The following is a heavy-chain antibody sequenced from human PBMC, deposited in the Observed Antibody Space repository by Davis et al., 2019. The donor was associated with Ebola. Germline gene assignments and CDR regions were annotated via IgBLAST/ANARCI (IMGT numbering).Heavy chain of an antibody. Sequence: GGSLRLSCAASGFTFSSYSMNWVRQAPGKGLEWVGRIKSKTDGGTTDYAAPVKGRFTISRDDSKNTLYLQMNSLKTEDTAVYYCTTSRGDPAVDYWGQGTLVTFSS. D-gene: IGHD2-21*02. V-gene: IGHV3-15*01. CDR3: TTSRGDPAVDY. CDR1: GFTFSSYS. J-gene: IGHJ4*02. CDR2: IKSKTDGGTT.